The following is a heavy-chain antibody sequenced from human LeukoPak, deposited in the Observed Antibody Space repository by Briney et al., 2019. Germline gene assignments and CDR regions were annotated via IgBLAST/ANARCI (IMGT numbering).Heavy chain of an antibody. V-gene: IGHV3-15*01. J-gene: IGHJ4*02. Sequence: PGGSLRLSCAAPGFTFSNAWMSWVRQAPGKGLEWVGRIKSKTDGGTTDYAAPVKGRFTISRDDSKNTLYLQMNSLKTEDTAVYYCTTEEMTTVTPELDYWGQGTLVTVSS. CDR2: IKSKTDGGTT. D-gene: IGHD4-17*01. CDR1: GFTFSNAW. CDR3: TTEEMTTVTPELDY.